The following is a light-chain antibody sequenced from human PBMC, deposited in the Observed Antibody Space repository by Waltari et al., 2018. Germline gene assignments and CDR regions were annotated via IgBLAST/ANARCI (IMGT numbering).Light chain of an antibody. CDR1: QSISDSSNNKDY. CDR3: QQYLRFPLT. J-gene: IGKJ4*01. V-gene: IGKV4-1*01. Sequence: DIVMTQSPDSLTVSLGERATIICKSSQSISDSSNNKDYLAWYQQKPGQPPKLLIYWAFTRESGVTDRFSGSGSETDFTLTITSLQAEDVAVYYCQQYLRFPLTFGGGTKVEI. CDR2: WAF.